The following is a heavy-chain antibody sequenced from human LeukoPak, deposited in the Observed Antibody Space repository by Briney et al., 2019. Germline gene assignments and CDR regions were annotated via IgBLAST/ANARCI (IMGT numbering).Heavy chain of an antibody. D-gene: IGHD7-27*01. CDR3: AREHWDFDY. J-gene: IGHJ4*02. CDR2: ISGSGEST. Sequence: GGSLRLSCAASGFIFSNYAITWIRQAPGRGLEWVSEISGSGESTYYGDSVKGRFTISRDNSKNTLYLQMNSLRAGDTAIYYCAREHWDFDYWGQGTLVTVSS. V-gene: IGHV3-23*01. CDR1: GFIFSNYA.